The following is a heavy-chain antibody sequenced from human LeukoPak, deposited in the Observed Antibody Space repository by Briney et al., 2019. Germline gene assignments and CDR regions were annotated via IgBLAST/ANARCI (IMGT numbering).Heavy chain of an antibody. CDR1: GYSISSGYY. CDR2: IYHSGST. V-gene: IGHV4-38-2*01. Sequence: PSETLSLTCAVSGYSISSGYYWGWIRQPPGKGLEWIGSIYHSGSTYYNPSPKSRVTISVDTSKNQFSLKLSSVTAADTAVYYCAGSYGDYAAFVYWGQGTLVTVSS. CDR3: AGSYGDYAAFVY. D-gene: IGHD4-17*01. J-gene: IGHJ4*02.